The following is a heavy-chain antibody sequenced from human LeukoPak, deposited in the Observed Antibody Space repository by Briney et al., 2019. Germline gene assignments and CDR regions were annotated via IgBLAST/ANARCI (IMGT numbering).Heavy chain of an antibody. CDR2: ISDSGST. CDR1: GGSFSGYY. Sequence: SETLSLTCAVYGGSFSGYYWSWIRQPPGKGLEWIGEISDSGSTNYNPSLKSRVTISVDTSKNQFSLKLSSVTAADTAVYYCARGRSAWVATIRSQPGSGRFDYWGQGTLVTVSS. CDR3: ARGRSAWVATIRSQPGSGRFDY. D-gene: IGHD5-12*01. V-gene: IGHV4-34*01. J-gene: IGHJ4*02.